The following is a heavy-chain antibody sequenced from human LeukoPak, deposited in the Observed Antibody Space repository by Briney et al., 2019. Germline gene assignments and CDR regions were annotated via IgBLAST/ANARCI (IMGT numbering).Heavy chain of an antibody. Sequence: GGSLRLSSSASAFTLYYFAMHWVRQAPGKGLEYVSGITSNGVNTYHADSVKGRFTISRDNSKNTLDFQMSSLRADDTAVYYCEKVSSTVRATYFDYWGQGTLVTVSS. D-gene: IGHD1-26*01. V-gene: IGHV3-64D*06. J-gene: IGHJ4*02. CDR2: ITSNGVNT. CDR1: AFTLYYFA. CDR3: EKVSSTVRATYFDY.